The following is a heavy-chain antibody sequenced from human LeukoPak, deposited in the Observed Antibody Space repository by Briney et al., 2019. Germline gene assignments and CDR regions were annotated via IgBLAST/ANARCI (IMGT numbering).Heavy chain of an antibody. V-gene: IGHV3-7*01. CDR2: IKEDGSDK. Sequence: GGSLRLSCAASGFTFCSYWMTWVRQAPGKGLEWVGNIKEDGSDKEYVDSVKGRFTISRDNAQKSLYLQMNYLRAEDTAVYYCVRVYHSTSGRAMDFWGQGTLVTVSS. D-gene: IGHD2-2*01. CDR1: GFTFCSYW. CDR3: VRVYHSTSGRAMDF. J-gene: IGHJ4*02.